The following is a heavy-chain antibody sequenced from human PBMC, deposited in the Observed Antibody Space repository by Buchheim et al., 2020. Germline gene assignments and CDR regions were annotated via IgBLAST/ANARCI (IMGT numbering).Heavy chain of an antibody. Sequence: QVQLQESGPGLVKPSQTLSLTCTVSGDSISRGSFYWTWIRQHPVKGLEWIGYVYSNGVTYFNPSLQSRLIMSVDTPKNQFSLRLNSVTAADTAVYYCARGQGYCYDGSASKFFDYWGQG. J-gene: IGHJ4*02. CDR2: VYSNGVT. CDR1: GDSISRGSFY. CDR3: ARGQGYCYDGSASKFFDY. V-gene: IGHV4-31*03. D-gene: IGHD3-22*01.